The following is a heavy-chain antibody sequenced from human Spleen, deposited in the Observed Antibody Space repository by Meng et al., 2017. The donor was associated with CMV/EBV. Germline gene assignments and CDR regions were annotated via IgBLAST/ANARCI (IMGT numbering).Heavy chain of an antibody. Sequence: ASVKVSCKASGYTFTSYGISWVRQAPGQGLEWMGWISAYNGNTNYAQKLQGRVTMTTDTSTSTAYMELRSLRCDDTAVYYCARGPVGCSSTSCYPENYYYYGMDVWGQGTTVTVSS. CDR1: GYTFTSYG. V-gene: IGHV1-18*01. CDR3: ARGPVGCSSTSCYPENYYYYGMDV. D-gene: IGHD2-2*01. CDR2: ISAYNGNT. J-gene: IGHJ6*02.